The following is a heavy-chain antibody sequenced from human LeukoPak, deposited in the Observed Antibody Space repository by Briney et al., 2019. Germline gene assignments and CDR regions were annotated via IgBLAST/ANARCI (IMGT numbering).Heavy chain of an antibody. CDR2: IYYSGST. J-gene: IGHJ6*02. D-gene: IGHD1-7*01. V-gene: IGHV4-59*02. Sequence: SETLSLTCTVSGGSVSRYYWSWIWQPPGKGLEWIGYIYYSGSTNYNPSLKSRVTISVDTSKNQFSLKLSSVTAADTAVYHCARDNWNYGSSMDVWGQGTTVTVSS. CDR1: GGSVSRYY. CDR3: ARDNWNYGSSMDV.